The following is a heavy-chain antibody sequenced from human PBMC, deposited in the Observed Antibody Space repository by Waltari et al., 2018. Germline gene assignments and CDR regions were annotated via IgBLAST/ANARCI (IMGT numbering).Heavy chain of an antibody. D-gene: IGHD3-3*01. J-gene: IGHJ2*01. CDR1: GGSISSSSYY. CDR2: IYYSGST. CDR3: ARQPGVVLRFLEWLTRDWYFDL. V-gene: IGHV4-39*01. Sequence: QLQLQESGPGLVKPSETLSLTCTVSGGSISSSSYYWGWIRQPPGKGLERIGSIYYSGSTYYNPSLKSRVTISVDTSKNQFSLKLSSVTAADTAVYYCARQPGVVLRFLEWLTRDWYFDLWGRGTLVTVSS.